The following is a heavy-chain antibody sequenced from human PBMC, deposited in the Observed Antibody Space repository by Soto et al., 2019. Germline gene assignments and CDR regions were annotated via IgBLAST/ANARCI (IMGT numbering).Heavy chain of an antibody. CDR3: ARVVTGRYDFDD. J-gene: IGHJ4*02. Sequence: EVQLVESGGGLVQPGGSLRLSCAASGFTFSSYWMHWVRQAPGEGLVWVSRVNSDESTTSYADSVKGRFTISRDNARNTLYLQMNSLRAEDTAVYYCARVVTGRYDFDDWGQGTLVTVSS. D-gene: IGHD1-26*01. V-gene: IGHV3-74*01. CDR1: GFTFSSYW. CDR2: VNSDESTT.